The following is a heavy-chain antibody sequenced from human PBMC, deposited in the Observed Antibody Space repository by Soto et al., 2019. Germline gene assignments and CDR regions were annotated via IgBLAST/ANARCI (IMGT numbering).Heavy chain of an antibody. D-gene: IGHD1-7*01. CDR3: AKVVGLKRSAGTTFYYYGMDV. J-gene: IGHJ6*02. Sequence: GGSLRLSCAASGFTFSSFAMSWVRQAPGKGLEWVSAISGSGGSTYYADSVKGRFTISRDNSKNTLYLQMNSLRAEDTAVYYCAKVVGLKRSAGTTFYYYGMDVWGQGTTVTVSS. CDR1: GFTFSSFA. V-gene: IGHV3-23*01. CDR2: ISGSGGST.